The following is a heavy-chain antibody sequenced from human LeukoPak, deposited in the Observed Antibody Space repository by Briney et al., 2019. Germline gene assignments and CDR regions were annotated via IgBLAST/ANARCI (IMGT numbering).Heavy chain of an antibody. D-gene: IGHD2-21*02. Sequence: PGGSLRLSCAASGFTFSSYAMSWVRQAPGKGLEWVSAISGSGGSTYYADSVKGRFTISRDNSKNTLYLQMNSLRAEDTAIYYCAKARLVVVTAIFDYWGQGTLVTVSS. CDR2: ISGSGGST. CDR1: GFTFSSYA. V-gene: IGHV3-23*01. CDR3: AKARLVVVTAIFDY. J-gene: IGHJ4*02.